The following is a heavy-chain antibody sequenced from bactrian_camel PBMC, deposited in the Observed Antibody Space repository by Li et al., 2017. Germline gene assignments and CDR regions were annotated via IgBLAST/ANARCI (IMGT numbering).Heavy chain of an antibody. Sequence: QLVESGGGSVQAGGSLRLSCAASGVTASWYWAGWFRQAPGKEREGVAAVYTAYDSTYYADSVKGRFTISRDNAKNTLYLEMNRLKPEDTAMYYCALTYGTDTAWSPLSRISYNYRGQGTQVTVS. J-gene: IGHJ4*01. D-gene: IGHD6*01. CDR2: VYTAYDST. CDR1: GVTASWYW. CDR3: ALTYGTDTAWSPLSRISYNY. V-gene: IGHV3S1*01.